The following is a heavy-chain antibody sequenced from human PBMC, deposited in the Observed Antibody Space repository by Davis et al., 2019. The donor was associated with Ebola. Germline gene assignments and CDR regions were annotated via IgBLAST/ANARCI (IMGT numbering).Heavy chain of an antibody. D-gene: IGHD1-26*01. Sequence: GESLKISCTASGFNFGEYALTWVRQTPWKGLEWVGFIRNKAYGGTTEYAASVKGRFTISRDDSGNIAYLQMNSLKIEDTAVYYCARESGGGIDYWGQGTLVTVSS. J-gene: IGHJ4*02. CDR1: GFNFGEYA. CDR3: ARESGGGIDY. CDR2: IRNKAYGGTT. V-gene: IGHV3-49*04.